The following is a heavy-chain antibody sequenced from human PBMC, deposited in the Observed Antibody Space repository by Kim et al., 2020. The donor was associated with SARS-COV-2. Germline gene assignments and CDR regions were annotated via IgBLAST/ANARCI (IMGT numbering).Heavy chain of an antibody. Sequence: GGSLRLSCAASGFTFSSYAMYWVRQVPGKGLEYVSSVSSTGGSTFYANSVKGRFTISRDNSKNMMYLQMGSLRGEDMAVYYCARWRPDTAQLIHYWGQGTLVTVSS. J-gene: IGHJ4*02. CDR2: VSSTGGST. V-gene: IGHV3-64*01. CDR3: ARWRPDTAQLIHY. CDR1: GFTFSSYA. D-gene: IGHD2-8*01.